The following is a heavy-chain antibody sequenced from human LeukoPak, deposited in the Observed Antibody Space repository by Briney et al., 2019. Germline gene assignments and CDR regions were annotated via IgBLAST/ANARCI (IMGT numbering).Heavy chain of an antibody. Sequence: GSLRLSCAASGFTFSSYGMHWVRQAPGKGLEWVAVISYDGSNKYYADSVEGRFTISRDNSKNTLYLQMNSLRAEDTAVYYCAKDQGVAAASLDYWGQGTLVTVSS. D-gene: IGHD6-13*01. V-gene: IGHV3-30*18. CDR2: ISYDGSNK. J-gene: IGHJ4*02. CDR3: AKDQGVAAASLDY. CDR1: GFTFSSYG.